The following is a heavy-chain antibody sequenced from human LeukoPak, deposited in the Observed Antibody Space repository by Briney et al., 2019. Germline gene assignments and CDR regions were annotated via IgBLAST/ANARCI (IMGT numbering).Heavy chain of an antibody. CDR1: GFTFSNVW. V-gene: IGHV3-15*01. CDR2: IKSKTDGGTT. D-gene: IGHD3-9*01. J-gene: IGHJ4*02. CDR3: TTPDILTGYYTYFDY. Sequence: GGSLRLSCAASGFTFSNVWMSWVRQAPGKGLEWVGRIKSKTDGGTTDYAAPVKGRFTISRDDSKNTLYLQMNSLKTEDTAVYYCTTPDILTGYYTYFDYWGQGTLVTVSS.